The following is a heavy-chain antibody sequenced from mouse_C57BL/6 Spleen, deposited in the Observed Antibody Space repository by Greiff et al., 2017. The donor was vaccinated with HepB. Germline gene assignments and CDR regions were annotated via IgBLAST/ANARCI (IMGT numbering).Heavy chain of an antibody. CDR2: IDPSDSYT. D-gene: IGHD1-1*01. Sequence: QVQLKQPGAELVRPGTSVKLSCKASGYTFTSYWMHWVKQRPGQGLEWIGVIDPSDSYTNYNQKFKGKATLTVDTSSSTAYMQLSSLTSEDSAVYYCARNGYYYGSSYWYFDVWGTGTTVTVSS. J-gene: IGHJ1*03. V-gene: IGHV1-59*01. CDR1: GYTFTSYW. CDR3: ARNGYYYGSSYWYFDV.